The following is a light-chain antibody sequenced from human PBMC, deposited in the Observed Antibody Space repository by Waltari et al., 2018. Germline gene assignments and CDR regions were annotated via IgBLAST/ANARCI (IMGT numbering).Light chain of an antibody. CDR2: DAS. CDR3: QQRSNWPLIT. CDR1: QSVSSY. Sequence: EIVLTQSPATLSLSPGDRSTLPCRASQSVSSYLAWYQQKPGQAPRLLIYDASNRATGIPARFSGSGSGTDFTLTISSLEPEDFAVYYCQQRSNWPLITFGQGTRLEIK. J-gene: IGKJ5*01. V-gene: IGKV3-11*01.